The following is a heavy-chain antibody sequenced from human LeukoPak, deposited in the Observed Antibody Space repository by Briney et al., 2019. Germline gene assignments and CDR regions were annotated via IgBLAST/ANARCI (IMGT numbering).Heavy chain of an antibody. J-gene: IGHJ4*02. CDR3: ARNFVDYDSTGYPRYYFDS. CDR1: DGSINTHNW. D-gene: IGHD3-22*01. V-gene: IGHV4-4*02. CDR2: VYHSGTT. Sequence: PSETLSLTCAVSDGSINTHNWWSWVRQPPGKGLEWIGEVYHSGTTNYNPSLKSRVTISVETSENQFSLKLNSVTAAATAIYYCARNFVDYDSTGYPRYYFDSWGQGTLVTVSS.